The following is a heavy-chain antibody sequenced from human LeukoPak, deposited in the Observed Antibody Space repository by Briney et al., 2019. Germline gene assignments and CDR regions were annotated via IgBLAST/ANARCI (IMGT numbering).Heavy chain of an antibody. CDR1: SASITSSPHF. CDR3: AANSADYNTLGSSYKV. D-gene: IGHD3-10*01. V-gene: IGHV4-39*02. J-gene: IGHJ4*02. Sequence: PSETLSLTCTVSSASITSSPHFWAWIRQSPGKGLEWIGSISYSGTTYYNPSLKSRVTISVDTSENHFSLKLTSVTAADTAVYYCAANSADYNTLGSSYKVWGQGTLVTVSS. CDR2: ISYSGTT.